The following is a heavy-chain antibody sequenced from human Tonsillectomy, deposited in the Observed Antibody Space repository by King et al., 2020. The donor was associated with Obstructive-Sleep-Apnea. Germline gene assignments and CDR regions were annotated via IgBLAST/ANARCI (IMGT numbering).Heavy chain of an antibody. CDR3: ARGFCSGGHCFSGGDY. D-gene: IGHD2-15*01. J-gene: IGHJ4*02. CDR1: GFTFSSFS. Sequence: VQLVQSGGGVVRPGRSLRLSCAASGFTFSSFSFHWVRQAPGKGLEWVAVISHDGSNEYFADSVKGRFTISRENSKNTVHLQINSLRPEDTGVYYCARGFCSGGHCFSGGDYWGQGTLVTVSS. CDR2: ISHDGSNE. V-gene: IGHV3-30*04.